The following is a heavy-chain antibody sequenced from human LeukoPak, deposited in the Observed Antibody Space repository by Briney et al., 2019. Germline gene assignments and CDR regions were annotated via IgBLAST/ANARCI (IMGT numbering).Heavy chain of an antibody. Sequence: GGSLRLSCAASGFTFSSYWMHWVRQAPGKGLVWVSRINSDGSSTSYADSVKGRFTISRDNAKNTLYLQMNSLRAEDTAVYYCATSRKYYYGSGFMDVWGKGTTVTISS. J-gene: IGHJ6*03. CDR2: INSDGSST. D-gene: IGHD3-10*01. V-gene: IGHV3-74*01. CDR1: GFTFSSYW. CDR3: ATSRKYYYGSGFMDV.